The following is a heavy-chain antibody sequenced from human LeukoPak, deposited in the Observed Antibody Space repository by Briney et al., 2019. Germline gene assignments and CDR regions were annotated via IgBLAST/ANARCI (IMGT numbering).Heavy chain of an antibody. CDR1: GGSISSSSYY. V-gene: IGHV4-39*01. D-gene: IGHD6-19*01. Sequence: SETLSLTCTVSGGSISSSSYYWGWIRQPPGKGLEWIGSIYYSGSTYYNPSLKSRVTISVDTSKNQFSLKLSSVTAADTAVYHCASLGRDGAVAGTFDYWGQGTLVTVSS. CDR3: ASLGRDGAVAGTFDY. J-gene: IGHJ4*02. CDR2: IYYSGST.